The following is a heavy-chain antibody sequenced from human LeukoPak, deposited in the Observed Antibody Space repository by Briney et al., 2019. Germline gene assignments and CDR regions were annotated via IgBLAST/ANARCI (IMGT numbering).Heavy chain of an antibody. CDR2: IIPILGIA. CDR1: GYSFTSYW. J-gene: IGHJ4*02. D-gene: IGHD5-12*01. Sequence: KISCQGSGYSFTSYWIGWVRQAPGQGLEWMGRIIPILGIANYAQKFQGRVAITADESTSTAYMEVSSLRSEDTAVYYCARAYSGYDFFDYWGQGILVTVSS. V-gene: IGHV1-69*04. CDR3: ARAYSGYDFFDY.